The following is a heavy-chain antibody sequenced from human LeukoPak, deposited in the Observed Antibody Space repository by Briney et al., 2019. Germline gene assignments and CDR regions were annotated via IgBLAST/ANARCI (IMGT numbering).Heavy chain of an antibody. Sequence: GESLEISCKGSGYSFTSYWIGWVRQMPGKGLEWMGIIYPGDSDTRYSPSFQGQVTISVDKSISTAYLQWSSLKASDTAMYYCARHAAMERLQIDYWGQGTLVTVSS. D-gene: IGHD1-1*01. V-gene: IGHV5-51*01. CDR3: ARHAAMERLQIDY. CDR2: IYPGDSDT. J-gene: IGHJ4*02. CDR1: GYSFTSYW.